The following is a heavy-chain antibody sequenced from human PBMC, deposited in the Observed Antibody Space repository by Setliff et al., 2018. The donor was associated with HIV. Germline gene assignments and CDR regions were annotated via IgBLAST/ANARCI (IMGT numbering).Heavy chain of an antibody. Sequence: SETLSLTCTVSDDSISSNYWSWIRQSAGKGLEWVGRIYTGGSTYYNPSLKSRVTISVDTSKKQFSLKLSSVTAADTAVYYCARGGGSWYGDDSFDYWGQGTLVTVSS. V-gene: IGHV4-4*07. CDR1: DDSISSNY. J-gene: IGHJ4*02. CDR2: IYTGGST. D-gene: IGHD6-13*01. CDR3: ARGGGSWYGDDSFDY.